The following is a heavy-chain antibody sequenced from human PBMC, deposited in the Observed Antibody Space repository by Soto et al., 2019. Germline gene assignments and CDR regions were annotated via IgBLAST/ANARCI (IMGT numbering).Heavy chain of an antibody. D-gene: IGHD3-9*01. CDR3: PHRGVAIRYFDWLQPEGFDP. J-gene: IGHJ5*02. Sequence: QITLKESGPTLVKPTQTLTLTCTFSGFSLSTSGVGVGWIRQPPGKALEWLALIYWDDDKRYSPSLKSRLTTTKATSKPPVVLTSSNMDPVDTATYYCPHRGVAIRYFDWLQPEGFDPWGQGTLVTVSS. CDR1: GFSLSTSGVG. V-gene: IGHV2-5*02. CDR2: IYWDDDK.